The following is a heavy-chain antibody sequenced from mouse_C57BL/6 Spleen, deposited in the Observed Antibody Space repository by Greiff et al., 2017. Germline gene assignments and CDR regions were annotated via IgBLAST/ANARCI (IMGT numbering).Heavy chain of an antibody. CDR2: IHPNSGST. Sequence: VKLQESGAELVKPGASVKLSCKASGYTFTSYWMHWVKQRPGQGLEWIGMIHPNSGSTNYNEKFKSKATLTVDKSSSTAYMQLSSLTSEDSAVYYCAVPDWDPLDYWGQGTTLTVSS. D-gene: IGHD4-1*01. V-gene: IGHV1-64*01. J-gene: IGHJ2*01. CDR3: AVPDWDPLDY. CDR1: GYTFTSYW.